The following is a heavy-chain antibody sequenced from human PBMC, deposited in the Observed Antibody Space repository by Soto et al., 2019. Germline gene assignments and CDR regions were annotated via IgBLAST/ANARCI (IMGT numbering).Heavy chain of an antibody. CDR3: ARVYYFGSGIEYYYYGMDV. V-gene: IGHV4-30-4*01. J-gene: IGHJ6*02. D-gene: IGHD3-10*01. CDR2: IYYSGTT. Sequence: SETLSLTCTVSGGSISSGDYYWSWIRQPPGKGLEWIGYIYYSGTTYYNPSLKSRVTISVDTSKNQFSLKLSSVTAADTAVYYCARVYYFGSGIEYYYYGMDVWGQGTTVTVSS. CDR1: GGSISSGDYY.